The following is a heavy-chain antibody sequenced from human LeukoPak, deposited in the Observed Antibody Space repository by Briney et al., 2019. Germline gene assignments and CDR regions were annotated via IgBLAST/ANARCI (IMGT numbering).Heavy chain of an antibody. D-gene: IGHD2-15*01. CDR3: AKEIFLGTVVVAAMTPGLDY. CDR2: ISYDGSNK. CDR1: GFTFSSYG. V-gene: IGHV3-30*18. J-gene: IGHJ4*02. Sequence: GGSLRLSCAASGFTFSSYGMHWVRQAPGKGLEWVAVISYDGSNKYYADSVKGRFTISRDNSKNTLYLQMNSLRAEDTAVYYCAKEIFLGTVVVAAMTPGLDYWGQGTLVTVSS.